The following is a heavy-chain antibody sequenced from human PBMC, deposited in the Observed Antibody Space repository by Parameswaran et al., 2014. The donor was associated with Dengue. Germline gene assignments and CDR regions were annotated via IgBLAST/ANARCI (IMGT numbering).Heavy chain of an antibody. Sequence: WIRQPREGLEWVSAISGSGGSTYYADSVKGRFTISRDNSKNTLYLQMNSLRAEDTAVYYCAKAVAGFKDAFDIWGQGTMVTVSS. D-gene: IGHD6-19*01. CDR3: AKAVAGFKDAFDI. J-gene: IGHJ3*02. V-gene: IGHV3-23*01. CDR2: ISGSGGST.